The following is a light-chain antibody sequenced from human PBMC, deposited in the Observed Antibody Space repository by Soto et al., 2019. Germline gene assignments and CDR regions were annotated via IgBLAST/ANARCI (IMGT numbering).Light chain of an antibody. V-gene: IGLV1-51*02. Sequence: QSVLTQPPSVSAAPGQKVTISCSGSSSNIGNNYVSWYQQLPGTAPKLLIYENNKRPSGIPDRFSGSKSGTSATLGITGLQTGDEADYYCGTWDSSLSVFYVFGTGTKVT. CDR2: ENN. CDR1: SSNIGNNY. J-gene: IGLJ1*01. CDR3: GTWDSSLSVFYV.